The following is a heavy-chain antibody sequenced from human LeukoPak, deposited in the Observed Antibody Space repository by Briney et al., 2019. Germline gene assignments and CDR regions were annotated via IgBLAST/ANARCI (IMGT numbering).Heavy chain of an antibody. D-gene: IGHD3-3*01. CDR2: INPNSGGT. Sequence: ASVKVSCKASGYTFTGYYMHWVRQAPGQGLEWMGWINPNSGGTNYAQKFQGRVTMTWDTSISTAYMELSRLRSDDTAVYYCARDPSPKYYDFWSGYSPEPAYYYYYMDVWGKGTTVTVSS. CDR3: ARDPSPKYYDFWSGYSPEPAYYYYYMDV. CDR1: GYTFTGYY. V-gene: IGHV1-2*02. J-gene: IGHJ6*03.